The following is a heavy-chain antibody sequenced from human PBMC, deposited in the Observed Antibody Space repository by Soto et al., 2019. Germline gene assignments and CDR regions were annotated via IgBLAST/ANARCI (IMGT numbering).Heavy chain of an antibody. Sequence: ASVKVSCKASGGTFSSYAISWVRQAPGQGLEWMGGIIPIFGTANYAQKFQGRVTITADESTSTAYMELSSLRSEDTAVYYCARATYYDFWSGYPYYYYYYGMDVWGQGTTVTVYS. D-gene: IGHD3-3*01. CDR1: GGTFSSYA. V-gene: IGHV1-69*13. CDR2: IIPIFGTA. J-gene: IGHJ6*02. CDR3: ARATYYDFWSGYPYYYYYYGMDV.